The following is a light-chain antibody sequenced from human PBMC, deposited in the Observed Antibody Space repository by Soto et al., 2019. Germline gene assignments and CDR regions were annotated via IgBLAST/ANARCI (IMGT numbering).Light chain of an antibody. V-gene: IGLV2-23*01. CDR3: CSYAGSSTVV. J-gene: IGLJ2*01. CDR1: SRDVGNYNL. Sequence: QLVLTQPASVSGSRGQSITISCTGTSRDVGNYNLVSWYQQHPGKAPKLMIYEDNKRPSGVSDRFSGSKSGNTASLTISGLQAVDEADYYCCSYAGSSTVVFGGGTKLTVL. CDR2: EDN.